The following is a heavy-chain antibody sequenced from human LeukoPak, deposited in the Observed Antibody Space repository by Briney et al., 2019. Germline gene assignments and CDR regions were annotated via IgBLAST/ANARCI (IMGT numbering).Heavy chain of an antibody. Sequence: GGSLRLSCAASGFTFSDYYMSWIRQAPGKGLEWVSYISSSSSHTNYADSVKGRFTISRDNAKNSLYLQMNSLRAEDTAVYYCARIFAGSTLWFDPWGQGTLVTVSS. V-gene: IGHV3-11*03. CDR3: ARIFAGSTLWFDP. J-gene: IGHJ5*02. CDR2: ISSSSSHT. CDR1: GFTFSDYY.